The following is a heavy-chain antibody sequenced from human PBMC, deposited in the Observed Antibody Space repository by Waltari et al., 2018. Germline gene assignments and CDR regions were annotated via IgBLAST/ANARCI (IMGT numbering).Heavy chain of an antibody. J-gene: IGHJ2*01. D-gene: IGHD6-13*01. CDR1: GGSIRSGRYY. CDR2: IYTSGST. V-gene: IGHV4-61*02. Sequence: QVQLQESGPGLVKPSQTLSLTCTVPGGSIRSGRYYWRWIRQPAGRGLEWIGRIYTSGSTNYNPSLKSRVTISVDTSKNQFSLKLSSVTAADTAVYYCARVGYSSSWYLGYFDLWGRGTLVTVSS. CDR3: ARVGYSSSWYLGYFDL.